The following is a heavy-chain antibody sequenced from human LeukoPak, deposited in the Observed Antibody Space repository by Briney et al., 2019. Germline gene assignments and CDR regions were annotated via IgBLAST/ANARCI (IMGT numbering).Heavy chain of an antibody. D-gene: IGHD6-19*01. V-gene: IGHV1-8*01. Sequence: ASVKVSCKASGYTFTTYDINWVRQATGQGLEWMGWRNPNSGNTGYTQKFQGRVTMPRNTSISTAYMELSSLRSEDTAVYYCARGRGSGHKENWFDPWGQGTLVTVSS. CDR2: RNPNSGNT. J-gene: IGHJ5*02. CDR3: ARGRGSGHKENWFDP. CDR1: GYTFTTYD.